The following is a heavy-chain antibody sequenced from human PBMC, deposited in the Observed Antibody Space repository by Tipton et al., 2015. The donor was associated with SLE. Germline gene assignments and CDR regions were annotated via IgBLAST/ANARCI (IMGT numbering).Heavy chain of an antibody. CDR1: GGSIRSSSYY. D-gene: IGHD2-21*01. CDR2: IYYSGST. V-gene: IGHV4-39*07. J-gene: IGHJ3*02. CDR3: ARDCGGSDAFDI. Sequence: TLSLTCTVSGGSIRSSSYYWGWIRQPPGKGLEWIGSIYYSGSTYYNPSLKSRVTISVDTSKNQFSLKLSSVTAADTAVYYCARDCGGSDAFDIWGQGTMVTVSS.